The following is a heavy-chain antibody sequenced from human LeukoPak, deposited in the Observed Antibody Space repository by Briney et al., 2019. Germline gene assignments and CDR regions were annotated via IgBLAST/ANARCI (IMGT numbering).Heavy chain of an antibody. Sequence: QPGGSLRLSCAASGFTFSSYAMSWVRQAPGMGLEWIARITNKPTTYTTAYAASVKGRFIVSRDDSKNSLHLQMNSLKTEDTAVYYCARDTATALDYWGQGTLVTVSS. D-gene: IGHD5-18*01. J-gene: IGHJ4*02. CDR3: ARDTATALDY. V-gene: IGHV3-72*01. CDR1: GFTFSSYA. CDR2: ITNKPTTYTT.